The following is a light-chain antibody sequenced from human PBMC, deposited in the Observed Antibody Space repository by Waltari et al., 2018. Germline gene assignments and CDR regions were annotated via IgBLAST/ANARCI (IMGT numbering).Light chain of an antibody. CDR2: RNN. CDR1: RSNTGANS. Sequence: QSVLTQPPSAPGTPGQRVTLSCPGRRSNTGANSASLYQQVPGLAPRLLISRNNKRPSGVPDRFSASKSGTSASLAISGLRSEDEADYYCATWDDSLSGGVFGGGTKLTVL. V-gene: IGLV1-47*01. J-gene: IGLJ2*01. CDR3: ATWDDSLSGGV.